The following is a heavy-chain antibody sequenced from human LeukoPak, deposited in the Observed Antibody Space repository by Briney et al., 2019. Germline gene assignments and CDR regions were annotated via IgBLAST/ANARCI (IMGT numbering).Heavy chain of an antibody. V-gene: IGHV4-34*01. J-gene: IGHJ4*02. CDR2: INHSGST. CDR1: GGSFSGYY. D-gene: IGHD5-18*01. Sequence: SETLSLTCAVYGGSFSGYYWSWIRQPPGKGPEWIGEINHSGSTNYNPSLKSRVTISVDTSKNQFSLKLSSVTAADTAVYYCASRVTDPPGGYWGQGTLVTVSS. CDR3: ASRVTDPPGGY.